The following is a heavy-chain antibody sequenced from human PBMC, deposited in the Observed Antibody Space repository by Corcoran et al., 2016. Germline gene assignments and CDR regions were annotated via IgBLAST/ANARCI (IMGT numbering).Heavy chain of an antibody. CDR3: ARVKIRLFRSGYYYGSGSYYQGIDY. CDR1: GGSFSGYY. Sequence: QVQLQQWGAGLLKPSETLSLTCAVYGGSFSGYYWSWIRQPPGKGLEWIGEINHSGSTNYNPSLKSRVTISVDTSKNQFSLKLSSVTAADTAVYYCARVKIRLFRSGYYYGSGSYYQGIDYWGQGTLVTVSS. V-gene: IGHV4-34*01. J-gene: IGHJ4*02. D-gene: IGHD3-10*01. CDR2: INHSGST.